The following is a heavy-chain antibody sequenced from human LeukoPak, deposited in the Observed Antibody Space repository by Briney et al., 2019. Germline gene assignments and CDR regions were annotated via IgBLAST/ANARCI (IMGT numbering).Heavy chain of an antibody. D-gene: IGHD6-19*01. CDR2: ISYDGNIK. Sequence: GGSLRLSCAASGFTFGSHAMHWVRQAPGKGLEWVAVISYDGNIKYYADSVKGRFTISRDNSKNTLYLQVNSLRAEDTAVYYCAKGCRSSGCPSNFDYWGQGTLVTVSS. V-gene: IGHV3-30-3*01. CDR3: AKGCRSSGCPSNFDY. CDR1: GFTFGSHA. J-gene: IGHJ4*02.